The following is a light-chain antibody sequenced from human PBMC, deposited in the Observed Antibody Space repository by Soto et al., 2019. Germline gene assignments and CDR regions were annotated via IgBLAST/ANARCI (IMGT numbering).Light chain of an antibody. Sequence: EIVLTQSPGTLSLSPGERAPLSCRASQSVSSSYLAWSQQNPGQAPRLLIYGASSRATGIPDRFXVIGSGTDLTLTISRLEPEDFAVYYCQQYGSSPRTFGPGTKVDIK. CDR2: GAS. J-gene: IGKJ3*01. CDR1: QSVSSSY. CDR3: QQYGSSPRT. V-gene: IGKV3-20*01.